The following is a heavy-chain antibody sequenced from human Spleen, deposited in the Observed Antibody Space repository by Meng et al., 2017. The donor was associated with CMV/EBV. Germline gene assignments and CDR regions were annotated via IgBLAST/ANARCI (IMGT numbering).Heavy chain of an antibody. D-gene: IGHD1-26*01. Sequence: QVQLQESGPGLWKPSGTLSLTCGVSGVSIRSNIRWTWVRQPPGKGLEWIGDIDDSGSTNYNPSLNSRISISLDKSKNHFSLKVNSVTAADTAVYYCARGKQDAWELLAYWGQGALVTVSS. CDR3: ARGKQDAWELLAY. CDR1: GVSIRSNIR. V-gene: IGHV4-4*02. J-gene: IGHJ4*02. CDR2: IDDSGST.